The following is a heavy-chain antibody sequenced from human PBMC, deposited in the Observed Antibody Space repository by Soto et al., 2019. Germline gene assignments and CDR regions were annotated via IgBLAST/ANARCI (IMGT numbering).Heavy chain of an antibody. CDR1: GFTFSSYA. V-gene: IGHV3-30-3*01. J-gene: IGHJ6*02. CDR2: ISYDGSNK. D-gene: IGHD3-3*01. Sequence: PGGSLRLSCAASGFTFSSYAMHWVRQAPGKGLEWVAVISYDGSNKYYADSVKGRFTISRDNSKNTLYLQMNSLRAEDTAVYYCARVPLLRFLEWLSYYYYGMDVWGQGTTVTVSS. CDR3: ARVPLLRFLEWLSYYYYGMDV.